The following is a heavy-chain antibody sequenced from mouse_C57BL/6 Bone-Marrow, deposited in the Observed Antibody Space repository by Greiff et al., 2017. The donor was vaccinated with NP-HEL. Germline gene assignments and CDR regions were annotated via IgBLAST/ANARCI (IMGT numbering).Heavy chain of an antibody. V-gene: IGHV5-4*03. CDR1: GFTFSSYA. CDR3: ARDRGYDYDGGYAMDY. D-gene: IGHD2-4*01. J-gene: IGHJ4*01. CDR2: ISDGGSYN. Sequence: EVKLMESGGGLVKPGGSLKLSCAASGFTFSSYAMSWVRQTPEKRLEWVATISDGGSYNYYTDNVKGRFTISRENAKNNLYLQMSHLKSEDTAMYYCARDRGYDYDGGYAMDYWGQGTSVTVSS.